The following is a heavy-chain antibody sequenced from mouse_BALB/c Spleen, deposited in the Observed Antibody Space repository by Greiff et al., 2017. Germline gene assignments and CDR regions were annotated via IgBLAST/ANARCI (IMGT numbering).Heavy chain of an antibody. J-gene: IGHJ4*01. V-gene: IGHV5-6-4*01. D-gene: IGHD1-3*01. CDR3: TRVAQDYYAMDY. Sequence: DVKLVESGGGLVKPGGSLKLSCAASGFTFSSYTMSWVRQTPEKRLEWVATISSGGSYTYYPDSVKGRFTISRDNAKNTLYLQMSSLKSEDTAMYYCTRVAQDYYAMDYWGQGTSVTVSS. CDR2: ISSGGSYT. CDR1: GFTFSSYT.